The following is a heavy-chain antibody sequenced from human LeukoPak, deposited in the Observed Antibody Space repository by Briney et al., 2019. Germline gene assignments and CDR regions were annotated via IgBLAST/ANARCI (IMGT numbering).Heavy chain of an antibody. Sequence: GGSLRLSCAASGFTFSSYAMSWVRQAPGKGLEWVSAISGSGGSTNYADSVKGRFTISRDSSKNTLYLQMNSLRAEDTAVYYCARGPSGYHNIGGQGTLVTVSS. V-gene: IGHV3-23*01. CDR1: GFTFSSYA. CDR3: ARGPSGYHNI. J-gene: IGHJ4*02. CDR2: ISGSGGST. D-gene: IGHD5-12*01.